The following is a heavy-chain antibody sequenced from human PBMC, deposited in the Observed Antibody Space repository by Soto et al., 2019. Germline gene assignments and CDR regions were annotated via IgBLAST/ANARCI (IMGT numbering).Heavy chain of an antibody. V-gene: IGHV3-11*06. J-gene: IGHJ4*02. CDR1: GFTFSDYY. Sequence: QVQLVESGGGLVKPGGSLRLSCAASGFTFSDYYMSWIRQAPGKGLEWVSYISSSSSYTNYADSVKGRFTISRDNAKNSLYLQMNSLRAEDTAVYYCASQSHDFWSGYYTYWGQGTLVTVSS. CDR2: ISSSSSYT. CDR3: ASQSHDFWSGYYTY. D-gene: IGHD3-3*01.